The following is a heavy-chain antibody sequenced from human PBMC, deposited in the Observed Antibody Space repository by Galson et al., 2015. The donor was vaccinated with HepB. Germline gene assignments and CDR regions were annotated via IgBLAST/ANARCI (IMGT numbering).Heavy chain of an antibody. V-gene: IGHV1-3*01. CDR1: GYTFTSYA. CDR3: ARDLWFGETSPFEY. Sequence: SVKVSCKASGYTFTSYAMHWVRQAPGQRLEWMGWINAGNGNTKYSQKFQGRVTITRDTSASTAYMELSSLRSEDTAVYYCARDLWFGETSPFEYWGQGTLVTVSS. D-gene: IGHD3-10*01. J-gene: IGHJ4*02. CDR2: INAGNGNT.